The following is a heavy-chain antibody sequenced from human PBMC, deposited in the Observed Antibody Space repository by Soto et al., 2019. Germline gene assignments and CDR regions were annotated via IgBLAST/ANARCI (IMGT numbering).Heavy chain of an antibody. CDR1: CGSISSYY. D-gene: IGHD3-22*01. CDR3: ARGFRDSSGYYERWTYGMDV. V-gene: IGHV4-59*01. J-gene: IGHJ6*02. Sequence: LSLTCTVSCGSISSYYWSWIRQPPGKGLEWIGYIYYSGSTNYNPSLKSRVTISVDTSKNQSSLKLSSVTAADTAVYYCARGFRDSSGYYERWTYGMDVWGQGTTFTVSS. CDR2: IYYSGST.